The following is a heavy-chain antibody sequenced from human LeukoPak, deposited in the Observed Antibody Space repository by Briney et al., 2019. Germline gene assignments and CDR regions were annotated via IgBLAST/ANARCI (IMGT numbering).Heavy chain of an antibody. CDR3: ARVYYDFWSGYYDY. D-gene: IGHD3-3*01. CDR2: IYSGGST. V-gene: IGHV3-66*01. J-gene: IGHJ4*02. Sequence: GGSLRFSCAASGFTVSSNYMSWVRQAPGNGLEWVSVIYSGGSTYYADSVKGRFTISRDNSKNTLYLQMNSLRAEDTAVYYCARVYYDFWSGYYDYWGQGTLVTVSS. CDR1: GFTVSSNY.